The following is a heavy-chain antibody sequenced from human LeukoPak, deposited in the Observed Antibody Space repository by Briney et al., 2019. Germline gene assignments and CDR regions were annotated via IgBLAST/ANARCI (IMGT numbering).Heavy chain of an antibody. V-gene: IGHV3-30-3*01. Sequence: PGGSLRLSCAASGFTFSSYAMHWVRQAPGKGLEWVAVISYDGSDEYYADSVKGRFTISRDNSKNTLYLQMNSLRAEDAAVYYCARDPSDRYSYIDYWGQGTLVTVSS. CDR3: ARDPSDRYSYIDY. J-gene: IGHJ4*02. CDR2: ISYDGSDE. D-gene: IGHD5-18*01. CDR1: GFTFSSYA.